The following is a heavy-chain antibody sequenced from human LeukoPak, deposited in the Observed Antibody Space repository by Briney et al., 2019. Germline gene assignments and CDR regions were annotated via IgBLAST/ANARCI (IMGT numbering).Heavy chain of an antibody. Sequence: SEALSLTCTVSGGSISSYYWTWIRQPHGKGLEWIGYIYYSGSTNYNPSLKSRVTISVDTSKNQFSLKLSSVTAADTAVYYCARGYGDYFDYWGQGTLVTVS. V-gene: IGHV4-59*01. J-gene: IGHJ4*02. CDR1: GGSISSYY. D-gene: IGHD4-17*01. CDR3: ARGYGDYFDY. CDR2: IYYSGST.